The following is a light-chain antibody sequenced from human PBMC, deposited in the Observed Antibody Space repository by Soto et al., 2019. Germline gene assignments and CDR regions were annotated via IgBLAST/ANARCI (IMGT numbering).Light chain of an antibody. CDR3: QEYYSPPPLT. V-gene: IGKV4-1*01. CDR1: QTILYNSNNKNS. J-gene: IGKJ4*01. CDR2: WAS. Sequence: DIVLTQSPDSLAVSLGERATINCKSSQTILYNSNNKNSFAWYQLKPGQPPKLLIYWASIRESGVPDRFSGSGSETDFTLTISSLQAEDVAVYYCQEYYSPPPLTFGGGTKGEIK.